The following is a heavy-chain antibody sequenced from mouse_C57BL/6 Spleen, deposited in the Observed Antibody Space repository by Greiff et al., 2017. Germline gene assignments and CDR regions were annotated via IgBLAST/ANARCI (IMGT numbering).Heavy chain of an antibody. CDR2: IDPETGGT. CDR1: GYTFTDYE. V-gene: IGHV1-15*01. Sequence: QVQLQQSGAELVRPGASVTLSCKASGYTFTDYEMHWVKQTPVHGLEWIGAIDPETGGTAYNQKFKGKDILTADKSSSTAYMELRSLTSEDSAVYYCTIIYDGYYVFAYWGQGTLVTVSA. CDR3: TIIYDGYYVFAY. J-gene: IGHJ3*01. D-gene: IGHD2-3*01.